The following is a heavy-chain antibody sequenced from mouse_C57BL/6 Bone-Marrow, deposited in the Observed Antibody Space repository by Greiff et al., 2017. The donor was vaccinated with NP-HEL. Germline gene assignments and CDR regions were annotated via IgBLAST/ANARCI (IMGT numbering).Heavy chain of an antibody. J-gene: IGHJ1*03. D-gene: IGHD1-1*01. V-gene: IGHV5-4*01. CDR1: GFTFSSYA. Sequence: EVQLVESGGGLVKPGGSLKLSCAASGFTFSSYAMSWVRQTPEKRLEWVATISDGGSYTYYPDNVKGRFTISRDNAKNNLYLQMSHLKSEDTAMYYCARLFITTVVATDWYFDVWGTGTTVTVSS. CDR2: ISDGGSYT. CDR3: ARLFITTVVATDWYFDV.